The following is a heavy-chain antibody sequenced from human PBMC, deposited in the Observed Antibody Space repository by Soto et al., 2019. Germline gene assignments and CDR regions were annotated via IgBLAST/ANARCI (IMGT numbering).Heavy chain of an antibody. V-gene: IGHV3-23*01. CDR3: AKIICTTTSCPSYYYGMDV. CDR2: ISGSGDAT. Sequence: GGSLRLSCAASGFTFSSYALIWVRQAPGKGLQSVSSISGSGDATYYADAVKGRFTTSRDNSKNTLYLQMSSLRVEDTAVYYCAKIICTTTSCPSYYYGMDVWGQGTTVTVSS. D-gene: IGHD2-2*01. J-gene: IGHJ6*02. CDR1: GFTFSSYA.